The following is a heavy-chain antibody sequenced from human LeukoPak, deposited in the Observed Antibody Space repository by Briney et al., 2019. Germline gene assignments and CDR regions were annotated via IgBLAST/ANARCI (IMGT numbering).Heavy chain of an antibody. D-gene: IGHD4-17*01. J-gene: IGHJ3*01. CDR2: ILGGGGT. Sequence: GGSLRLSCAASGLIFHNYALVWIRRAPGKGPEWVSAILGGGGTFYADAVKGRFTISRDNSKNTLYLQMNSLRAEDTATYYCGQDPNGNYIVAFDFWGRGTMVTVSS. V-gene: IGHV3-23*01. CDR3: GQDPNGNYIVAFDF. CDR1: GLIFHNYA.